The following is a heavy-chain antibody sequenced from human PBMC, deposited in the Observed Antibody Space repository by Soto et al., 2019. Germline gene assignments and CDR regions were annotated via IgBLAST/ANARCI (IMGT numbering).Heavy chain of an antibody. D-gene: IGHD6-19*01. Sequence: PGGSLRLSCAASGFTFSNAWMNWVRQAPGKGLEWGGRIKSKTDGGTTDYAAPVKGRFTISRDDSKNTLYLQMNSLKTEDTAVYYCTTDPQWLVGAYWGQGTLVTVSS. CDR1: GFTFSNAW. CDR2: IKSKTDGGTT. V-gene: IGHV3-15*07. J-gene: IGHJ4*02. CDR3: TTDPQWLVGAY.